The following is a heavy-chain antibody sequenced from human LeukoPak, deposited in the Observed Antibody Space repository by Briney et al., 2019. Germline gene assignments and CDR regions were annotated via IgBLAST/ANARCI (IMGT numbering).Heavy chain of an antibody. CDR3: ASRSSSSWQYYFDY. Sequence: SSETLSLTCAVYGGSFSGYYWSWIRQPPGEGLEWIGEINHSGSTNYNPSLKSRVTISVDTSKNQFSLKLSSVTAADTAVYYCASRSSSSWQYYFDYWGQGTLVTVSS. V-gene: IGHV4-34*01. D-gene: IGHD6-13*01. CDR1: GGSFSGYY. J-gene: IGHJ4*02. CDR2: INHSGST.